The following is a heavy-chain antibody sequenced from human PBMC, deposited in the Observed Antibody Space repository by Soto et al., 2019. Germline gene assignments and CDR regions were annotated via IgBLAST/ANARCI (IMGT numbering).Heavy chain of an antibody. CDR3: ARYKSNYYYGMDV. CDR1: GASVSSTKW. CDR2: IHHSETT. Sequence: SETLSLTCAVSGASVSSTKWWSWVRHSPGKGLEWIGEIHHSETTNYNPSLESRVTIPVDTSKNQFSLKLSSVTAADTAVYYCARYKSNYYYGMDVWGQGTTVTVSS. J-gene: IGHJ6*02. V-gene: IGHV4-4*02. D-gene: IGHD1-20*01.